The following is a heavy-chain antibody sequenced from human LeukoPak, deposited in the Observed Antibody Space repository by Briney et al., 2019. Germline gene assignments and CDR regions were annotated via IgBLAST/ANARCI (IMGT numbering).Heavy chain of an antibody. J-gene: IGHJ5*02. CDR3: ARWVTIVVVPAAITWFDP. V-gene: IGHV4-34*01. CDR1: GGSFSGYY. D-gene: IGHD2-2*01. CDR2: INHSGST. Sequence: PSETLSLTCAVYGGSFSGYYWSWIRQPPGKGLEWIGEINHSGSTNYNPSLKSRVTISVDTSKNQFSLKLTSVTAADTAVYYCARWVTIVVVPAAITWFDPWGQGTLVTVSS.